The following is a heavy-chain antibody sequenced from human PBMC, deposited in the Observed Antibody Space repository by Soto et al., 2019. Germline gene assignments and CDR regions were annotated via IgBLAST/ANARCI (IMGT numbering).Heavy chain of an antibody. CDR3: ARDVEMATISVYYYGMDV. CDR1: GGSFSGYY. Sequence: PSETLSLTCAVYGGSFSGYYWSWIRQPPGKGLEWIGEINHSGSTNYNPSLKSRVTISVDTSKNQFSLKLSSVTAADTAVYYCARDVEMATISVYYYGMDVWGQGTTVTVSS. V-gene: IGHV4-34*01. J-gene: IGHJ6*02. D-gene: IGHD5-12*01. CDR2: INHSGST.